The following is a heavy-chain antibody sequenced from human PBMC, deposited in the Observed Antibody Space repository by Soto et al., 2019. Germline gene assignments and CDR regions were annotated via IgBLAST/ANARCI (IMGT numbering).Heavy chain of an antibody. CDR3: ARGGGVRFLVKWFDP. V-gene: IGHV4-39*01. J-gene: IGHJ5*02. CDR1: GGSFSSGTYY. Sequence: SETLSLTCTVSGGSFSSGTYYWGWIRQPPGKGLEWIGNGFYTGTTHYNPSLKSRVTISVDTSKNEFSLRLSSVTAADTAVYYCARGGGVRFLVKWFDPWGQGTLVTVPQ. CDR2: GFYTGTT. D-gene: IGHD3-3*01.